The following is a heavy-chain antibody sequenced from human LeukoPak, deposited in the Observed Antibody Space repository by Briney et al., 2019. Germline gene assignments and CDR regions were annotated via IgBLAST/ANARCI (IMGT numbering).Heavy chain of an antibody. CDR3: ARVQMKMVRGLISTYYYYGMDV. V-gene: IGHV3-30-3*01. CDR1: GFTFSSNA. CDR2: ISYDGSNK. J-gene: IGHJ6*02. Sequence: QPGGSLRLSCAASGFTFSSNAMHWVRQAPGKGLEWVAVISYDGSNKYYADSVKGRFIISRDNSKNTLYLQMNSLRAEDTAVYYCARVQMKMVRGLISTYYYYGMDVWGQGTTVTVSS. D-gene: IGHD3-10*01.